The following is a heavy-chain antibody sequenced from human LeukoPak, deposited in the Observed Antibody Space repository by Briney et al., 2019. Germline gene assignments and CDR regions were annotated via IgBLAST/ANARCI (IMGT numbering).Heavy chain of an antibody. J-gene: IGHJ6*02. CDR1: GFTVSSNY. CDR3: ASYIAAAAAYGYYYYGMDV. Sequence: GGSLRLSCAASGFTVSSNYMSWVRQAPGKGLEWVSVIYSGGSTYYADSVKGRFTISGDNSKNTLYLQMNSLRAEDTAVYYCASYIAAAAAYGYYYYGMDVWGQGTTVTVSS. D-gene: IGHD6-13*01. V-gene: IGHV3-66*01. CDR2: IYSGGST.